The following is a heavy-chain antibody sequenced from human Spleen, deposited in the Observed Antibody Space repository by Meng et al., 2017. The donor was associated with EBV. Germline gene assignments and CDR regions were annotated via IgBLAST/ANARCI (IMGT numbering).Heavy chain of an antibody. CDR2: IYYSENT. CDR3: ASGWNYLAY. J-gene: IGHJ4*02. D-gene: IGHD6-19*01. CDR1: GGSISSYY. Sequence: QLQESGQVLVEPSEALSLICTVSGGSISSYYWCWLRQTPGEGLEWIGYIYYSENTNYNPSLKSRVTISVDTSKNQFSLKLNSVTAADTAVYFCASGWNYLAYWGQGTLVTVSS. V-gene: IGHV4-59*01.